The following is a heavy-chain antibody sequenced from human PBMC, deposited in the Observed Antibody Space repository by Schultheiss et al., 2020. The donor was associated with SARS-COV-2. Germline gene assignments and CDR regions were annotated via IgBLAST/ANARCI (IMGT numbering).Heavy chain of an antibody. J-gene: IGHJ4*02. CDR3: ARTYYVSSGHDY. Sequence: SETLSLTCTVSGGSISSYYWSWIRQPPGKGLEWIGSIYYSGSTYYNPSLKSRVTISVDRSKNQFSLKLSSVTAADTAVYYCARTYYVSSGHDYWGQGTLVTVSS. CDR1: GGSISSYY. D-gene: IGHD3-22*01. CDR2: IYYSGST. V-gene: IGHV4-59*04.